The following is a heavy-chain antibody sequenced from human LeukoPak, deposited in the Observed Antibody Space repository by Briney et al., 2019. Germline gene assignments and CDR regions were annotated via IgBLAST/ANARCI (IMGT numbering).Heavy chain of an antibody. CDR2: IYDTGST. J-gene: IGHJ4*02. Sequence: SETLSLTCTVSGDSIRSNNYYWGWIRQPPGKGLEWIGSIYDTGSTFYNPSLKSRGIISVDTSKNQFSLKLSSVTAADTAVYYCQSRFLEWLLDYWGQGTLVTVSS. D-gene: IGHD3-3*01. CDR3: QSRFLEWLLDY. CDR1: GDSIRSNNYY. V-gene: IGHV4-39*01.